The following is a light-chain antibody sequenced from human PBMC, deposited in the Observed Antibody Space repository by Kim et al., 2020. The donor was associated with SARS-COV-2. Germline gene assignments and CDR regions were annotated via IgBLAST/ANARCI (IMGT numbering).Light chain of an antibody. V-gene: IGLV3-19*01. CDR3: GSRDSSGNRVL. J-gene: IGLJ2*01. CDR1: SLSSYY. CDR2: GKD. Sequence: SSELTQDPAVSVALGQTVRITCQGESLSSYYASWYQQKPRQAPVLVIYGKDSRPSGIPDRFSASSSGNTASLTITGAQAEDEADYYCGSRDSSGNRVLFGGGTQLTVL.